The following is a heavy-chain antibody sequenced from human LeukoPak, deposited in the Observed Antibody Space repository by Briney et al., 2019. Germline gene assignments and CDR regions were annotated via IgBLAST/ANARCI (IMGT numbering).Heavy chain of an antibody. CDR2: IYYSGST. J-gene: IGHJ3*02. CDR3: ARDHYDFWSGYYTGAFDI. V-gene: IGHV4-59*11. CDR1: GGSISSHY. D-gene: IGHD3-3*01. Sequence: PSVTLSLTCTVSGGSISSHYWSWIRQPPGKGLEWIGYIYYSGSTNYNPSLKSRVTISVDTSKNQFSLKLSSVTAADTAVYYCARDHYDFWSGYYTGAFDIWGQGTMVTVSS.